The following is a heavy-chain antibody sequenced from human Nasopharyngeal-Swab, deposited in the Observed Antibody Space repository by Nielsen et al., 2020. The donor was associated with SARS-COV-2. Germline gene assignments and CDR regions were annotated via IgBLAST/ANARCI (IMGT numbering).Heavy chain of an antibody. Sequence: GESLKISCAASGFTFSSYWMSWVRQAPGKGLEWVANIKQDGSEKYYVDSVKGRFTISRDNAKNSLYLQTNSLRAEDTAVYYCARGQVVPAAIRYNWFDPWGQGTLVTVSS. D-gene: IGHD2-2*01. V-gene: IGHV3-7*01. CDR1: GFTFSSYW. J-gene: IGHJ5*02. CDR2: IKQDGSEK. CDR3: ARGQVVPAAIRYNWFDP.